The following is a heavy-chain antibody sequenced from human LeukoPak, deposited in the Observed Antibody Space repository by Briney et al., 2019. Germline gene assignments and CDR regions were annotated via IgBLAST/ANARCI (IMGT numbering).Heavy chain of an antibody. V-gene: IGHV3-7*01. J-gene: IGHJ4*02. Sequence: PGGSLRPSCAASGFTFSNYWMSWVRQAPGKGLEWVASIKQDGSEKHYVDSVKGRFTISRDNAKNSLYLQMNSPRADDTAVYYCARLYSSSVNFWGQGTMVTVSS. CDR2: IKQDGSEK. CDR3: ARLYSSSVNF. CDR1: GFTFSNYW. D-gene: IGHD6-13*01.